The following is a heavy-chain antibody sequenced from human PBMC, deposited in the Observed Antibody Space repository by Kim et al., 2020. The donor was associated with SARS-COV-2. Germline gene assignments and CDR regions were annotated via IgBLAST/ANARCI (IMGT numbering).Heavy chain of an antibody. CDR1: GYTFTGYY. CDR2: INPNSGGT. Sequence: ASVKVSCKASGYTFTGYYMHWVRQAPGQGLEWMGRINPNSGGTNYAQKFQGRVTMTRDTSISTAYMELSRLRSDDTAVYYCARVHPRLYGDYVVGEVWPFDYWGQGTLVTVSS. CDR3: ARVHPRLYGDYVVGEVWPFDY. J-gene: IGHJ4*02. D-gene: IGHD4-17*01. V-gene: IGHV1-2*06.